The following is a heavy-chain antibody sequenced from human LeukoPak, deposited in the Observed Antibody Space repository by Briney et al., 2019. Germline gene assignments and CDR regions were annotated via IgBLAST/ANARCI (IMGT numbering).Heavy chain of an antibody. Sequence: SETLSLTCTLSGDSFRSGGLYWGWIRQPPGKRPEWIGDIFYTGRTNYNPSLKSRVTISLDTSKSQFSLKLTSMTAADTAVYYCARIFDSWGQGILVTVSS. CDR3: ARIFDS. V-gene: IGHV4-61*08. J-gene: IGHJ4*02. CDR1: GDSFRSGGLY. CDR2: IFYTGRT.